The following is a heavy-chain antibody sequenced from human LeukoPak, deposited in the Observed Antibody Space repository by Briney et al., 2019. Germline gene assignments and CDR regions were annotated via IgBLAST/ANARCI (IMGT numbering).Heavy chain of an antibody. CDR2: ITSTGSYI. D-gene: IGHD1-26*01. Sequence: PGGSLRLSCAASAFSFSDYNMNWDRQAPGKGLEWVSSITSTGSYIYYADSVKGRFTISRDNAKNSLFLQLNSLRAEDTAVYYCARDPYSGTYSDYYYYYMDVWGKGTTVTVSS. V-gene: IGHV3-21*01. CDR3: ARDPYSGTYSDYYYYYMDV. J-gene: IGHJ6*03. CDR1: AFSFSDYN.